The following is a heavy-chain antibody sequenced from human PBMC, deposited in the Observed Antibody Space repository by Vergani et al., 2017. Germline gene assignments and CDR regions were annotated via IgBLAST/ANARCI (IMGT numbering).Heavy chain of an antibody. Sequence: EVQLLESGGGLVQPGGSLRLSCAASGFTVSSNYMSWVRQAPGKGLEWVSVIYSGGSTYYADSVKGRFTISRDNSKNTLYLQMNSLRAEDTAVYYCVKRAGGYYDFWSGFVYWGQGTLVTVSS. CDR3: VKRAGGYYDFWSGFVY. V-gene: IGHV3-53*01. CDR2: IYSGGST. CDR1: GFTVSSNY. J-gene: IGHJ4*02. D-gene: IGHD3-3*01.